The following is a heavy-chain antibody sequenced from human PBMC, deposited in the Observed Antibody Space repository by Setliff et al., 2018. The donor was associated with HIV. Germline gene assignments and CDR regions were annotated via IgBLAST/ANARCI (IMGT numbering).Heavy chain of an antibody. J-gene: IGHJ4*02. D-gene: IGHD3-3*01. V-gene: IGHV3-66*02. CDR2: IYSGGST. CDR1: GVSMSTTSYY. Sequence: PSETLSLTCNVSGVSMSTTSYYMSWVRQAPGKGLEWVSTIYSGGSTYHADSVKGRFTLSRDTSKNTLFLQMNSLRPEDAAVYYCARVRLYNTALDYWGQGTLVTVSS. CDR3: ARVRLYNTALDY.